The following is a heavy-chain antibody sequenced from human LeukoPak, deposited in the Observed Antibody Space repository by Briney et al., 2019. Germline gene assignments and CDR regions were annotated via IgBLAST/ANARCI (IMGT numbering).Heavy chain of an antibody. Sequence: GGSLRLSCAASGFTFSSYWMQWVRQAPGKGLVWVSRINSDGSATSHADSVKGRFTISRDNAKNTLYLQMNSLRAEDTAVYYCGRVAHDSGGYYFNDYWGQGTLVTVSS. CDR1: GFTFSSYW. V-gene: IGHV3-74*01. J-gene: IGHJ4*02. D-gene: IGHD3-22*01. CDR3: GRVAHDSGGYYFNDY. CDR2: INSDGSAT.